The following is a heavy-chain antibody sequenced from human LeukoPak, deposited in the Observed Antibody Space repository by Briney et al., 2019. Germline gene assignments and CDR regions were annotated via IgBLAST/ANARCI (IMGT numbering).Heavy chain of an antibody. V-gene: IGHV4-39*07. J-gene: IGHJ6*03. Sequence: SETLSLTCTVSGGSISSSSYYWGWIRQPAGKGLEWIGSIYYSGSTYYNPSLKSRVTISVDTSKNQFSLKLSSVTAADTAVYYCARDPRPSGWYSYYYYMDVWGKGTTVTVSS. CDR3: ARDPRPSGWYSYYYYMDV. D-gene: IGHD6-19*01. CDR1: GGSISSSSYY. CDR2: IYYSGST.